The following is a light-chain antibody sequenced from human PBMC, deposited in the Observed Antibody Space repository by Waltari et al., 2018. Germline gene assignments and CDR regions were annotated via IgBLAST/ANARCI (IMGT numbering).Light chain of an antibody. CDR3: QKYGRLPAT. CDR2: ETS. V-gene: IGKV3-20*01. CDR1: QSVSKY. Sequence: EIVLTQSPGTLSLSPGERATLSCWASQSVSKYLAWYQQNPGQTPRLLIYETSIRATGVPDRFSGSGSGTDFSLTISRLEPEDFAVYYCQKYGRLPATFGQGTNVEIK. J-gene: IGKJ1*01.